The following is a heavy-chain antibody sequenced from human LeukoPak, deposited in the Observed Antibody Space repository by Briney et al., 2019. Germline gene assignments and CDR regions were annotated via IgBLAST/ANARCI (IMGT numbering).Heavy chain of an antibody. V-gene: IGHV4-59*01. CDR1: GGSFSGYY. CDR2: IYYSGST. Sequence: SETLSLTCAVYGGSFSGYYWSWIRQPPGKGLEWIGYIYYSGSTNYNPSLKSRVTISVDTSKNQFSLKLSSVTAADTAVYYCASQNYYDSSGYFYFQHWGQGTLVTVSS. CDR3: ASQNYYDSSGYFYFQH. J-gene: IGHJ1*01. D-gene: IGHD3-22*01.